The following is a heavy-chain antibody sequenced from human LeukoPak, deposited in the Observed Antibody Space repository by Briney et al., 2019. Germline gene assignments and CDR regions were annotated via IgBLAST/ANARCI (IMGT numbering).Heavy chain of an antibody. V-gene: IGHV3-23*01. Sequence: PGGSLRLSCAASRFSFTSYGMHWVRQAPGRGLEWVSAISGSGHSTYYADSVKGRFSISRDNSKNTLYLQMNSLRAEDTAIYYCAKVRMITMIAYDAFDIWGQGSMVTVSS. CDR3: AKVRMITMIAYDAFDI. D-gene: IGHD3-22*01. J-gene: IGHJ3*02. CDR1: RFSFTSYG. CDR2: ISGSGHST.